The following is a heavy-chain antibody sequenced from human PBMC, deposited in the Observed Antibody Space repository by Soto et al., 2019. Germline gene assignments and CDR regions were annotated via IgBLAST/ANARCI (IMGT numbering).Heavy chain of an antibody. CDR1: GFTFTSYG. Sequence: GGSLRLSCAASGFTFTSYGMHWVRQAPGKGLEWVAVISYAGSNKYYADSVKGRFTISRDNSKNTLYLQMNSLRAEDTAVYYCATANVEWEPPGSYYYYGMDVWGQGTTVTVSS. CDR2: ISYAGSNK. CDR3: ATANVEWEPPGSYYYYGMDV. J-gene: IGHJ6*02. V-gene: IGHV3-30*03. D-gene: IGHD1-26*01.